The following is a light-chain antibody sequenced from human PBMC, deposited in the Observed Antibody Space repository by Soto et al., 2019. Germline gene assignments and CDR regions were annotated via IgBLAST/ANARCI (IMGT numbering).Light chain of an antibody. V-gene: IGKV2-30*01. Sequence: DVVMTQKNLSLPVTLGQPASICCGSNQSLVYSDGIAYFSWFQQRPGQSPRRLIFEVSNRDSGVPDRFCGSASGTDFTLKISSLEAEDVRLYYCMQGAHLPHTFSQGGNVDIK. CDR3: MQGAHLPHT. CDR1: QSLVYSDGIAY. J-gene: IGKJ1*01. CDR2: EVS.